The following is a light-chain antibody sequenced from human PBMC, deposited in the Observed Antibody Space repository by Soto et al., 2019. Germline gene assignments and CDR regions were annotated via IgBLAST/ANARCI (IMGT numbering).Light chain of an antibody. CDR3: QQLNFFPIT. V-gene: IGKV1-17*01. J-gene: IGKJ5*01. Sequence: DIQMTHSPSSLSASVLDIVTITFRASQGIRNDLGWYQQKPGRAPKLLIYAASTLQSGVPSRFSGSGSGTEFTLTITSLQPEDFATYYCQQLNFFPITFGQGTRLEIK. CDR1: QGIRND. CDR2: AAS.